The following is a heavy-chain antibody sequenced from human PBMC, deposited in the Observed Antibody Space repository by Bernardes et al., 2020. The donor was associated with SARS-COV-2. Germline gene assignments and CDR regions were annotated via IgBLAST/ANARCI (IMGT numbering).Heavy chain of an antibody. Sequence: GGSLRLSCAASGFTFSNVWMTWVRQPPGKGLEWVGRIKTRPEDRTPDYSAPVKGRFTISRDDPKNTLYLQMNSLKTEDTAVYYCTTWPQWVAGALLDGWGQGTLVTVSS. CDR2: IKTRPEDRTP. D-gene: IGHD6-19*01. CDR3: TTWPQWVAGALLDG. CDR1: GFTFSNVW. V-gene: IGHV3-15*01. J-gene: IGHJ4*02.